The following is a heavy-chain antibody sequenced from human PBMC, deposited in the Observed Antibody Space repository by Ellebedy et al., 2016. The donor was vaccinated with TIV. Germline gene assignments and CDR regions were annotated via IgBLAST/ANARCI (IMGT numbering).Heavy chain of an antibody. V-gene: IGHV4-30-4*01. CDR2: IYYSGST. CDR3: ATVQYYDKVAFDI. D-gene: IGHD3-22*01. J-gene: IGHJ3*02. CDR1: GGSINSGDYY. Sequence: MPSETLSLTCTVSGGSINSGDYYWSWIRQPPGKGLEWIGYIYYSGSTYYKPSLRSRISISLDTSKNQFSLKLSSVTAADTAVYYCATVQYYDKVAFDIWGQGTMVTVSS.